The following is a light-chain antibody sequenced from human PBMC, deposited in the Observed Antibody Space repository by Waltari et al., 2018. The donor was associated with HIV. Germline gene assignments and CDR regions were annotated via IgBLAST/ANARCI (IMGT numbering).Light chain of an antibody. Sequence: QSVLTQPPSASGTPGRRVTISSSGGSSNIATNYVSWFHHLPDTAPKFLIYRKVSRPSGVPDRFSGSKSGTSPSLAISGFRSEDETNYYDTLINWVFGGRTKLTVL. CDR1: SSNIATNY. CDR2: RKV. J-gene: IGLJ3*02. V-gene: IGLV1-47*01. CDR3: TLINWV.